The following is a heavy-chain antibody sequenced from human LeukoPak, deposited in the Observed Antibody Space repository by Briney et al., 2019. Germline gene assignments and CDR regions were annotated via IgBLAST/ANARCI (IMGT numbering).Heavy chain of an antibody. J-gene: IGHJ6*03. Sequence: GGSLRLSCVVSGFSFSTYRMNWVRHAPGKGREWVSSISIRGSNVNYAESVKGRFTISRDNAQNSLFLQLDNLRAEDTAVYYCARNDIRPYFIDVWGKGTTVTVSS. D-gene: IGHD3-22*01. CDR1: GFSFSTYR. V-gene: IGHV3-21*01. CDR2: ISIRGSNV. CDR3: ARNDIRPYFIDV.